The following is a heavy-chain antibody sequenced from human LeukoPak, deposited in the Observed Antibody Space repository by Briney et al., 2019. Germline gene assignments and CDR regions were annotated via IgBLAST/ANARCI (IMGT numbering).Heavy chain of an antibody. D-gene: IGHD1-26*01. CDR1: GGSISSYY. J-gene: IGHJ6*03. CDR2: IYTSGST. V-gene: IGHV4-4*09. CDR3: AKGGYYYYYYMDV. Sequence: PSETLSLTCTVSGGSISSYYWSWIRQPPGKGLEWIGYIYTSGSTNYNPSLKSRATISVDTSKNQFSLKLSSVTAADTAVYYCAKGGYYYYYYMDVWGKGTTVTVSS.